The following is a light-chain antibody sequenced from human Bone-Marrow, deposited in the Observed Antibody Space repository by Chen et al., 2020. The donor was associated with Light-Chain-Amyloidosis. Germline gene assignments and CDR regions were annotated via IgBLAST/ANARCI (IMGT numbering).Light chain of an antibody. Sequence: QTVVTQEPSFSVSPGGTVTLTCGLSSGSVSTSYYPSWYQPTPGQAPRTLIYRTHTRSSGVPDRFSGSILGNKACLTITGAQAEDESDYYCVLYLGSGTWVFGGGTKLTVL. J-gene: IGLJ3*02. CDR2: RTH. CDR1: SGSVSTSYY. CDR3: VLYLGSGTWV. V-gene: IGLV8-61*01.